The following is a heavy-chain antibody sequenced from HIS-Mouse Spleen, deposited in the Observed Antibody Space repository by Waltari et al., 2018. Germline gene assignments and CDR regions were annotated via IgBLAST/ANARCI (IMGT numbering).Heavy chain of an antibody. CDR1: GCSIRSRSYS. Sequence: QLQLQESGPGLVKPSETLSLTCTVPGCSIRSRSYSWGWIRQPPGKGLEWIGSIYYSGSTYYNPSLKSRVTISVDTSKNQFSLKLSSVTAADTAVYYCAREIPYSSSWYDWYFDLWGRGTLVTVSS. V-gene: IGHV4-39*07. D-gene: IGHD6-13*01. J-gene: IGHJ2*01. CDR3: AREIPYSSSWYDWYFDL. CDR2: IYYSGST.